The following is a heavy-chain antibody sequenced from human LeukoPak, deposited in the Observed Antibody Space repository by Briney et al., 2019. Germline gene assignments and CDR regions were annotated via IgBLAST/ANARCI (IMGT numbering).Heavy chain of an antibody. CDR1: GGCISSYY. CDR3: ARAQSYYGSGTPLFDP. D-gene: IGHD3-10*01. CDR2: IYYSGST. J-gene: IGHJ5*02. Sequence: SETLSLTCTVSGGCISSYYWSWIRQPPGKGLEWIGYIYYSGSTNYNPSLKSRVTISVDTSKNQFSLKLSSVTAADTAVYYCARAQSYYGSGTPLFDPWGQGTLVTVSS. V-gene: IGHV4-59*01.